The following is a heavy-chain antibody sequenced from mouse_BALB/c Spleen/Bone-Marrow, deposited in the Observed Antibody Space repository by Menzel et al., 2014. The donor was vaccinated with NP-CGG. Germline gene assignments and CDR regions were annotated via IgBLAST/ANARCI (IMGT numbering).Heavy chain of an antibody. Sequence: VQLQQPGPELVRPGASVKMSCKASGYTFTDYVIHWVKQKPGQGLEWIGYIIPFNDGTKYNEKFKGKATLTPDKSSTTTYMELSSLTSEDSAVYFCARWDYGTRFYFDYWGQGTTLTVSS. V-gene: IGHV1-14*01. J-gene: IGHJ2*01. CDR1: GYTFTDYV. CDR2: IIPFNDGT. D-gene: IGHD1-1*01. CDR3: ARWDYGTRFYFDY.